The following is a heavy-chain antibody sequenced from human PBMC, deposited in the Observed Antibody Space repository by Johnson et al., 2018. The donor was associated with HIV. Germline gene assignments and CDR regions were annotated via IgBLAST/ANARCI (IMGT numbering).Heavy chain of an antibody. CDR1: GLSFDDYA. D-gene: IGHD6-19*01. CDR2: ISWDSGTI. CDR3: ARAGAVGFDAFDI. Sequence: VQLVESGGNLVQPGRSLRLSCAVSGLSFDDYAMHWVRQAPGKGLEWVSSISWDSGTIGYADSVKGRFTISRDNSKNTLYLQMSSLRAEDTAVYYCARAGAVGFDAFDIWGQGTMVTVSS. V-gene: IGHV3-9*01. J-gene: IGHJ3*02.